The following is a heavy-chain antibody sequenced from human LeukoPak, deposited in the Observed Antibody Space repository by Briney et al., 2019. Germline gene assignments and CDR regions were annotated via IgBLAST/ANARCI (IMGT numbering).Heavy chain of an antibody. CDR2: IRSDGSNK. Sequence: GGSMRLSCAASGFTFSNYGMHWVRQAPGKWLEWVAFIRSDGSNKYYADSVKGRFTISRDNSKNTLYRQMNRLSAEDTAVYYCAKELDTWEPSSFDYWGRGTLVTVSS. CDR3: AKELDTWEPSSFDY. V-gene: IGHV3-30*02. D-gene: IGHD1-14*01. J-gene: IGHJ4*02. CDR1: GFTFSNYG.